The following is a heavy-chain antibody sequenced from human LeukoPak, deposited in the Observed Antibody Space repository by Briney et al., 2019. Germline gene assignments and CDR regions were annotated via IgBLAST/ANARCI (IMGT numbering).Heavy chain of an antibody. CDR3: AKAPSGTTFRYFDY. D-gene: IGHD1-1*01. V-gene: IGHV3-23*01. CDR1: GFTFASYA. Sequence: GGSLRLSCAASGFTFASYAMSWVRQAPGKGLEWGSGISCTGASTYYADAVKGRFTISRDNSKNTLYLQMNSLRAEDTAVYYCAKAPSGTTFRYFDYWGQGALVTVSS. CDR2: ISCTGAST. J-gene: IGHJ4*02.